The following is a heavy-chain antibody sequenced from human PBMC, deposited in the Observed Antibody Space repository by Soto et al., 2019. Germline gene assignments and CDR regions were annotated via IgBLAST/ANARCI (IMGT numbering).Heavy chain of an antibody. Sequence: KISAASVKVSCKASGGTFSSYAISWVRQAPGQGLEWMGGIIPIFGTANYAQKFQGRVTITADESTSTAYMELSSLRSEDTAVYYCARTYYDSSGYYLNYYYGMDVWGQGTTVTVSS. CDR3: ARTYYDSSGYYLNYYYGMDV. V-gene: IGHV1-69*13. J-gene: IGHJ6*02. D-gene: IGHD3-22*01. CDR2: IIPIFGTA. CDR1: GGTFSSYA.